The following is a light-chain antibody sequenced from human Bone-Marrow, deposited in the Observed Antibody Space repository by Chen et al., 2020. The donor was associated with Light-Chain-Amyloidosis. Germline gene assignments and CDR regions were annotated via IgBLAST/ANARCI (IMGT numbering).Light chain of an antibody. CDR2: RDI. Sequence: SYELTQPPSVSGSPGQTARMTCSGDDLPTKYAYGYQQKPGQAPVLWIHRDIERPSGMSERFSGSSSATTATVTISGVQADDEADYHCQSADSSGTDEVIFGGGTKLPVL. CDR1: DLPTKY. CDR3: QSADSSGTDEVI. J-gene: IGLJ2*01. V-gene: IGLV3-25*03.